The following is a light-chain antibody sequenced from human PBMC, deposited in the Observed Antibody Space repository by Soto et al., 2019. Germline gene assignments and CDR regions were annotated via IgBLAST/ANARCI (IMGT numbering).Light chain of an antibody. J-gene: IGKJ4*01. CDR1: QSVSSN. CDR3: LQYNNWPLT. CDR2: GAS. Sequence: EIVMTQSPATLSVSPGERATLSCRASQSVSSNLAWYQQKPGRAPRLLIYGASTRATGIPARFSGSGSGTEFTLTISSLQSEDFAVYYCLQYNNWPLTFGGGTKV. V-gene: IGKV3-15*01.